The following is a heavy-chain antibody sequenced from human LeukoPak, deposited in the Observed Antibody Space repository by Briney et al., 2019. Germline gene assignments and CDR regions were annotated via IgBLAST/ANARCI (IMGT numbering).Heavy chain of an antibody. CDR1: GGSISSYC. CDR2: IFYSGST. CDR3: AREMSSGYGIDY. Sequence: PSETLSLTCTVSGGSISSYCWSWIRQPPGKGLEWIGYIFYSGSTNYNPPLKSRVTISVDTSKNQFSLKLSSVTAADTAVYYCAREMSSGYGIDYWGQGTLVTVSS. V-gene: IGHV4-59*12. J-gene: IGHJ4*02. D-gene: IGHD5-12*01.